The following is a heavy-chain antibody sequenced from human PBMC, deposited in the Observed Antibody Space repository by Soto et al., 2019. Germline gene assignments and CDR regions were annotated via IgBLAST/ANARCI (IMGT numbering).Heavy chain of an antibody. Sequence: PSETLSLTCAFYGGSFSDYYWSWIRQPPGKGLEWIGEINHSGSTNYNPSLKSRVTISVDTSKNQFSLRLSSVTAADTAVYYCASNEVPDYWGQGTLVTVSS. CDR2: INHSGST. CDR3: ASNEVPDY. V-gene: IGHV4-34*01. J-gene: IGHJ4*02. CDR1: GGSFSDYY. D-gene: IGHD1-1*01.